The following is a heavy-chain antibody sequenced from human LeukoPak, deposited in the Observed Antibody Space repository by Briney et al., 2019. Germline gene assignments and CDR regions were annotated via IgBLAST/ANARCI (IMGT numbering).Heavy chain of an antibody. V-gene: IGHV3-30*04. D-gene: IGHD3-16*02. CDR1: GFTFSSYA. CDR2: ISYDGSNK. Sequence: PGRSLRLSCAASGFTFSSYAMHWVRQAPGKGLEWVAVISYDGSNKYYADSVKGRFTISRDNSKNTLYLQMNSLRAEDTAVYYCARGYTYYDYVWGSYRYTRGMDVWGKGTTVTVSS. CDR3: ARGYTYYDYVWGSYRYTRGMDV. J-gene: IGHJ6*04.